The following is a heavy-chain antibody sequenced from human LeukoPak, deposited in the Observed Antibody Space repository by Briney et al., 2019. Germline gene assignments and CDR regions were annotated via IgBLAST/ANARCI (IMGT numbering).Heavy chain of an antibody. J-gene: IGHJ4*02. D-gene: IGHD4-23*01. CDR3: ARDLGRRWLTPLDY. CDR1: GGTFSSYA. Sequence: SVKVSCKASGGTFSSYAVTWVRQAPGQGFEWMGRIIPSFSTADYAQKFQGRVTISADESAKTVYMDLTDLRSEDTALYYCARDLGRRWLTPLDYWGQGTLVTVSS. V-gene: IGHV1-69*15. CDR2: IIPSFSTA.